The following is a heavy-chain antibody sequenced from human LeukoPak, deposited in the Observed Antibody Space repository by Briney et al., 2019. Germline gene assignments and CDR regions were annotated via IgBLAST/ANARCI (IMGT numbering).Heavy chain of an antibody. J-gene: IGHJ3*02. CDR3: AKRQNNYDILTGYHRYDAFDI. V-gene: IGHV3-23*01. Sequence: GGSLRLSCAASGFTFSSYAMSWVRQAPGKGLEWVSGISGSGGSTYYADSVKGRFTISRDNSKNTLYLQMNSLRAEDTAVYYCAKRQNNYDILTGYHRYDAFDIWGQGTMVTVSS. D-gene: IGHD3-9*01. CDR1: GFTFSSYA. CDR2: ISGSGGST.